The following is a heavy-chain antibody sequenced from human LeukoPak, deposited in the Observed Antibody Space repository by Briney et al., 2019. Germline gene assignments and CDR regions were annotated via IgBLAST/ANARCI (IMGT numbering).Heavy chain of an antibody. CDR3: ARWYSSSTGDRFDS. J-gene: IGHJ4*02. D-gene: IGHD6-19*01. CDR2: IYTSGTT. V-gene: IGHV4-61*02. CDR1: GGSIRSGSYY. Sequence: SETLSLTCSVSGGSIRSGSYYWSWIRQPAGKGLELIGRIYTSGTTHYNPSLKSRVTFTVDTSKNQFSVKLTSVTAADTAVYYCARWYSSSTGDRFDSWGQGTQVTVSS.